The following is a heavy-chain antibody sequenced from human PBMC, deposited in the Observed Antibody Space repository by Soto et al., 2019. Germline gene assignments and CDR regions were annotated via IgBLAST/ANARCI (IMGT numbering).Heavy chain of an antibody. CDR1: GFTFSSHV. V-gene: IGHV3-23*01. Sequence: EVQVLESGGGLVQPGGSLRLSCVASGFTFSSHVMTWVRQAPGKGLEWVSSINTNGGSTYYAESVKGRFTISRDNSRNTLSLQMSSLRAEYTTVYYCAKGYDSSWWEGYWGQGTLVTVSS. J-gene: IGHJ4*02. CDR3: AKGYDSSWWEGY. D-gene: IGHD6-13*01. CDR2: INTNGGST.